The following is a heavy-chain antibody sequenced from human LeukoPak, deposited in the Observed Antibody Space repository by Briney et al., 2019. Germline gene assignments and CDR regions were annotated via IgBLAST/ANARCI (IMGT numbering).Heavy chain of an antibody. CDR2: ISDTGGST. CDR1: GFTFSSYV. J-gene: IGHJ4*02. D-gene: IGHD6-19*01. CDR3: AKGSSGWDFDY. V-gene: IGHV3-23*01. Sequence: GGSLRLSRAASGFTFSSYVMNWVRQAPGKGLEWVSAISDTGGSTYYADSVRGRFTISRDNSKNTLYLQMNSLRAEDTAVYNCAKGSSGWDFDYWGQGTLVTVSS.